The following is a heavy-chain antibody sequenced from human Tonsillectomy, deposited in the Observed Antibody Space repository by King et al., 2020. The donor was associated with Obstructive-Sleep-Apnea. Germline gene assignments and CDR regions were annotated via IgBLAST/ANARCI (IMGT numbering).Heavy chain of an antibody. D-gene: IGHD1-26*01. CDR2: ISYDGSNK. CDR3: VSVGPASSGSYYRYYYYYYGMDV. CDR1: GFTFSSYA. J-gene: IGHJ6*02. V-gene: IGHV3-30*04. Sequence: VQLVESGGGVVQPGRSLRLSCAASGFTFSSYAMHWVRQAPGKGLEWVAVISYDGSNKYYADSVKGRFTISRDNSKNTLYLQMNSLRAEDTAVYYCVSVGPASSGSYYRYYYYYYGMDVWGQGTTVTVSS.